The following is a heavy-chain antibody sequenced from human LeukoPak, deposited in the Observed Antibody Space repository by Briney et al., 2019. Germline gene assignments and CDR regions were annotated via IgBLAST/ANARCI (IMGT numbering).Heavy chain of an antibody. V-gene: IGHV3-7*01. CDR1: GFTFSSYW. Sequence: SGGSLRLSCVASGFTFSSYWMSWVRQAPGKGLEWVANIKQDGSEKHYVDSVKGRFTISRDNTKNSLYLQMNSLRAEDTAVYYCASSYHWKYGPWGQGTLVAVSS. CDR3: ASSYHWKYGP. J-gene: IGHJ5*02. CDR2: IKQDGSEK. D-gene: IGHD1-7*01.